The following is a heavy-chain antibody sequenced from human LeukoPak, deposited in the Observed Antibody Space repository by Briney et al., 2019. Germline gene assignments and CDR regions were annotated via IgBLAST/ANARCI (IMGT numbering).Heavy chain of an antibody. CDR1: GFTVTSNY. Sequence: GGSLRFSCTASGFTVTSNYTSWVRQAPGKRLECVSVIFSVGSTYYADSVKGRFTISRDNSKNTLCLKMNSLTAEDTAVYYCARDYYGRGMDVWGQGTTVTVSS. CDR3: ARDYYGRGMDV. J-gene: IGHJ6*02. D-gene: IGHD3-22*01. V-gene: IGHV3-66*01. CDR2: IFSVGST.